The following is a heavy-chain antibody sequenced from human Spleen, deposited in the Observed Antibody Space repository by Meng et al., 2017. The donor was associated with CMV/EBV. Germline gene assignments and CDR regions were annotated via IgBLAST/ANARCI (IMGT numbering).Heavy chain of an antibody. V-gene: IGHV4-61*01. CDR1: GGSVSNGSFY. Sequence: SETLSLTCTVSGGSVSNGSFYWSWIRQPPGKGLEWIGYIYRNGDNNYKPSLKSRVTISLDTSKNQFSLKLRSVTAADTAVYYCARVGFLDGFDPWGQGTLVTVSS. J-gene: IGHJ5*02. CDR3: ARVGFLDGFDP. D-gene: IGHD3/OR15-3a*01. CDR2: IYRNGDN.